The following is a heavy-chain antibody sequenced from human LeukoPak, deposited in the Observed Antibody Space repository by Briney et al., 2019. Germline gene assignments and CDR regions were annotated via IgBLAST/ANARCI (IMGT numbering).Heavy chain of an antibody. CDR1: GFTFSSYW. J-gene: IGHJ4*02. CDR2: INSDGSST. Sequence: GGSLRLSCAASGFTFSSYWMHWVRQAPGKGLVWVSRINSDGSSTSYADSVKGRFTISRDNAKNTLYLQMNSLGAEDTAVYYCARSTYYYDSSGYYYASFYFDYWGQGTLVTVSS. CDR3: ARSTYYYDSSGYYYASFYFDY. V-gene: IGHV3-74*01. D-gene: IGHD3-22*01.